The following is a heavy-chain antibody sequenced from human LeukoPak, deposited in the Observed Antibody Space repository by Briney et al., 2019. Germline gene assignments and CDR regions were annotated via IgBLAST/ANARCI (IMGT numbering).Heavy chain of an antibody. Sequence: SETLSLTCAVYGGSFSGYYWSWIRQPPGKGLEWIGSIYYSGSTYYNPSLKSRVTISVDTSKNQFSLKLSSVTAADTAVYYCASPYYDILTGYRFDYWGQGTLVTVSS. CDR3: ASPYYDILTGYRFDY. V-gene: IGHV4-34*01. CDR1: GGSFSGYY. D-gene: IGHD3-9*01. CDR2: IYYSGST. J-gene: IGHJ4*02.